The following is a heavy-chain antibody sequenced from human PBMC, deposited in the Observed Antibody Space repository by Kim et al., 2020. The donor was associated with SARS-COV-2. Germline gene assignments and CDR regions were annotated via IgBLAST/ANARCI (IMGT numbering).Heavy chain of an antibody. V-gene: IGHV3-30-3*01. CDR1: GFTFSSYA. J-gene: IGHJ6*02. CDR2: ISYDGSDK. CDR3: AKARGDNYYYGMDV. D-gene: IGHD5-18*01. Sequence: GGSLRLSCAASGFTFSSYAMHWVRQAPGKGLEWVAVISYDGSDKYYADSVKGRFTISRDNSKNTLYLQMNSLRAEDTAVYYCAKARGDNYYYGMDVWGQGTTVTVSS.